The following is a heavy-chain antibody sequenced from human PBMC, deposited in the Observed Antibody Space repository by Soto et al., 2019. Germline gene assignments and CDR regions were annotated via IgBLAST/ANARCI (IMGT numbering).Heavy chain of an antibody. J-gene: IGHJ4*02. D-gene: IGHD3-22*01. CDR3: TRHGYYESSDY. CDR2: IRSKANSYAT. Sequence: EVQLVESGGGLVQPGGSLKLSCAASGFTFSGSAMHWVRQASGKGLEWVGRIRSKANSYATAYAASVKGRFTISRDDSKNTAYLQMNSLKTEDTAVYYFTRHGYYESSDYWGQGTLVTVSS. CDR1: GFTFSGSA. V-gene: IGHV3-73*02.